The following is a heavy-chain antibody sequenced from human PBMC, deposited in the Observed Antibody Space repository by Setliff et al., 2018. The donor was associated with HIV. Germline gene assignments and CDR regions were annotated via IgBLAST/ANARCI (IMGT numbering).Heavy chain of an antibody. CDR2: ISAYNGNT. J-gene: IGHJ4*02. CDR1: GYTFDSYG. D-gene: IGHD2-15*01. CDR3: AMGVVVAATPEPSH. V-gene: IGHV1-18*01. Sequence: ASVKVSCKASGYTFDSYGISWVRQAPGQGLEWMGWISAYNGNTNYAQKLQGRVTMTTDTSTSTAYMELRSLRSDDTAVYYCAMGVVVAATPEPSHWGQGTLVTVSS.